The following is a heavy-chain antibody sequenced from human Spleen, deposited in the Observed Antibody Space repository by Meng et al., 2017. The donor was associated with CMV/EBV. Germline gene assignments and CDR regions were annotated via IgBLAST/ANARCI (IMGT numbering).Heavy chain of an antibody. J-gene: IGHJ4*02. CDR2: ISAYNGNT. D-gene: IGHD2-2*01. Sequence: ASVKVSCKASGYTLRSYGISWLRQAPGQGLEWMGWISAYNGNTNYAQKLQGRVTMTTDTSTSTAYMELRSLRSDDTAVYYCARDHARYQLHLNGYWGQGTLVTVSS. CDR1: GYTLRSYG. CDR3: ARDHARYQLHLNGY. V-gene: IGHV1-18*01.